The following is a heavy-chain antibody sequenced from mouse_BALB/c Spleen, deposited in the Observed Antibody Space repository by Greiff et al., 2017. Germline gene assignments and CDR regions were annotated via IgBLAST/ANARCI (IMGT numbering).Heavy chain of an antibody. CDR2: IDPYNGGT. D-gene: IGHD2-3*01. Sequence: EVQLVESGPELVKPGASVKVSCKASGYAFTSYNMYWVKQSHGKSLEWIGYIDPYNGGTSYNQKFKGKATLTVDKASSTAYMHLNSLTSEDSAVYYCAIDDGYYVRYAMDYWGQGTSVTVSS. CDR1: GYAFTSYN. V-gene: IGHV1S135*01. J-gene: IGHJ4*01. CDR3: AIDDGYYVRYAMDY.